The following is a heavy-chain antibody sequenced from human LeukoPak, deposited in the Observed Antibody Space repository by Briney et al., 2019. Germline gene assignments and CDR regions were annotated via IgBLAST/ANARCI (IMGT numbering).Heavy chain of an antibody. D-gene: IGHD2-2*01. Sequence: GASVKVSCKASGGTFSSYAISWVRQAPGQGLEWMGGIIPIFGTANYAQKFQGRVTITADESTSTAYMELSSLRSEDTAVYYCASRDIVVVPAAYPYYYYGMDVWGQGTTVTVSS. CDR2: IIPIFGTA. CDR3: ASRDIVVVPAAYPYYYYGMDV. J-gene: IGHJ6*02. CDR1: GGTFSSYA. V-gene: IGHV1-69*13.